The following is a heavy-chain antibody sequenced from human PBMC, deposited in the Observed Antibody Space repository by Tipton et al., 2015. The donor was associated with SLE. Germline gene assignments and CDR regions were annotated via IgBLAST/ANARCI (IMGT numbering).Heavy chain of an antibody. CDR2: IWYDGSDE. CDR3: ARDGYSSSSYFDY. CDR1: GFTFSSYA. Sequence: SLRLSCAASGFTFSSYAMHWVRQAPGKGLEWVAVIWYDGSDEYYADSVKGRFTISRDNSKNTLYLQMNSLRADDTAVYYCARDGYSSSSYFDYWGQGTLVTVSS. D-gene: IGHD6-13*01. V-gene: IGHV3-33*08. J-gene: IGHJ4*02.